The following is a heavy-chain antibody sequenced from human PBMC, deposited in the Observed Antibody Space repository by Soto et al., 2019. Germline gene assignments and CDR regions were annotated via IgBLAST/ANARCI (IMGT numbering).Heavy chain of an antibody. CDR3: ARDWHDSLDAFDI. CDR1: GYTFTGYD. V-gene: IGHV1-69*01. Sequence: QVQLVQSGAEVKKPGASVKVSCKASGYTFTGYDISWVRQAPGQGLEWMGGIIPIFGTANYAQKFQGRVTITADESTSTAYMELSSLRSEDTAVYYCARDWHDSLDAFDIWGQGTMVTVSS. J-gene: IGHJ3*02. CDR2: IIPIFGTA. D-gene: IGHD3-22*01.